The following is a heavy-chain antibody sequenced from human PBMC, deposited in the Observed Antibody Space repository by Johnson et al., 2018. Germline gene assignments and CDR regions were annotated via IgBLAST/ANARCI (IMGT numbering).Heavy chain of an antibody. CDR3: ARVLDIVVVPAAQGAFDI. CDR2: ISSDGSNK. CDR1: GFTFSSYG. V-gene: IGHV3-30*03. J-gene: IGHJ3*02. D-gene: IGHD2-2*01. Sequence: QVQLVESGGGVVQPGRSLRLSCAASGFTFSSYGMHWVRQAPGKGLGWVAVISSDGSNKYYADSVKGRFTISRDNSKNSLYPQMNRLRDEDTAVCYRARVLDIVVVPAAQGAFDIGGQGTMVTVSS.